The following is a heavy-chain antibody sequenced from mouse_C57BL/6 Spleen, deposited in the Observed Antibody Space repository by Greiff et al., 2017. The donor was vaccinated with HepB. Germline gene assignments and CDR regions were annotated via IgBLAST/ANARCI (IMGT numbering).Heavy chain of an antibody. V-gene: IGHV5-16*01. Sequence: EVKLMESEGGLVQPGSSMKLSCTASGFTFSDYYMAWVRQVPEKGLEWVANINYDGSSTYYLDSLKSRFIISRDNAKNILYLQMSSLKSEDTATYDCARDDYYGSSSFDYWGQGTTLTVSS. D-gene: IGHD1-1*01. CDR3: ARDDYYGSSSFDY. CDR2: INYDGSST. CDR1: GFTFSDYY. J-gene: IGHJ2*01.